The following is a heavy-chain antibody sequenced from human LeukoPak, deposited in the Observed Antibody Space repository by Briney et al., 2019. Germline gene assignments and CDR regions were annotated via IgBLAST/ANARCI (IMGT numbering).Heavy chain of an antibody. D-gene: IGHD5-18*01. J-gene: IGHJ4*02. CDR2: IKQDGSEK. V-gene: IGHV3-7*03. Sequence: GGSLRLSCAASGFTFSSYWMSWVRQAPGKGLEWVANIKQDGSEKYYVGSVKGRFTISRDNAKNSLYLQMNSLRAEDTAVYYCARDEIGRGYSYGYVDYWGQGTLVTVSS. CDR1: GFTFSSYW. CDR3: ARDEIGRGYSYGYVDY.